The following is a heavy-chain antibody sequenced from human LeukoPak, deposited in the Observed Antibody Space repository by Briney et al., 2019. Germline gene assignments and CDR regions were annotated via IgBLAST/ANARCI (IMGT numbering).Heavy chain of an antibody. J-gene: IGHJ4*02. Sequence: ASVKVSCKASGYTFTSYGISWVRQAPGQGLEWMGWISAYNGNTNYAQKLQGRVTMTTDTSTSTAYMELRSLRSDDPAVYYCARDRGITMVRGVTGAEGPVDYWGQGTLVTVSS. CDR1: GYTFTSYG. D-gene: IGHD3-10*01. CDR2: ISAYNGNT. V-gene: IGHV1-18*01. CDR3: ARDRGITMVRGVTGAEGPVDY.